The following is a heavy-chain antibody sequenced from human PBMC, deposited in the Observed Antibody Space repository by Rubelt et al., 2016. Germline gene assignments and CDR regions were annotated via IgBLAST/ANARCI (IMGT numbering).Heavy chain of an antibody. CDR2: IYTSGST. CDR1: GGSFSGYY. V-gene: IGHV4-59*10. D-gene: IGHD5-18*01. J-gene: IGHJ2*01. Sequence: QVQLQQWGAGLLKPSETLSLTCAVYGGSFSGYYWSWIRQPAGKGLEWIGRIYTSGSTNYNPSLKRRVTMSVATSKNQFSLKLSAGTAADTAVYYCARGVDTAMVHWYFDLWGRGTLVTVSS. CDR3: ARGVDTAMVHWYFDL.